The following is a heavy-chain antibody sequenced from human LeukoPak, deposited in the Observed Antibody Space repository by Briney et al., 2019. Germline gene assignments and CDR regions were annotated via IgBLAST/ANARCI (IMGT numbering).Heavy chain of an antibody. Sequence: PWGSLRLSCAASGFTFSNYWMHWVRQAPGKGLVWVSRIKTDGSSTNYADSVKGRFTISRDNAENTLYLQMNSLRAEDTAVYYCGRGRKVEQLVLARWGQGSLVTVSS. J-gene: IGHJ4*02. D-gene: IGHD6-13*01. CDR3: GRGRKVEQLVLAR. CDR1: GFTFSNYW. CDR2: IKTDGSST. V-gene: IGHV3-74*01.